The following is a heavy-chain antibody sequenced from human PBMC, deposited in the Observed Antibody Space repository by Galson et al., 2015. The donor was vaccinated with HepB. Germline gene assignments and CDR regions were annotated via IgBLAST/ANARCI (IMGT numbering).Heavy chain of an antibody. D-gene: IGHD6-19*01. CDR2: IWFDGTNE. V-gene: IGHV3-33*01. CDR3: ARDLMSAVATPLHFYYGMDV. Sequence: SLRLSCAASGFIFSKYGMHWVRQAPGKGLEWVAVIWFDGTNENYADSVMGRFSISRDNSKNTVYLQMNSLRAEDTAVYYCARDLMSAVATPLHFYYGMDVWGQGTTVTVSS. J-gene: IGHJ6*02. CDR1: GFIFSKYG.